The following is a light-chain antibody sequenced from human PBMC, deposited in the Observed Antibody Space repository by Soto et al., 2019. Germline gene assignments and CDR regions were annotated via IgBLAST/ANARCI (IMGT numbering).Light chain of an antibody. CDR3: QQRSNWPST. CDR1: QSVSSY. Sequence: EIVLTQSPATLSLSPGERATPSCRASQSVSSYLAWYQQKPGQAPRLLIYDTSNRATGIPARFSGSGSGTDFTLTISSLEPEDFAVYYCQQRSNWPSTFGQGTRLEVK. V-gene: IGKV3-11*01. CDR2: DTS. J-gene: IGKJ5*01.